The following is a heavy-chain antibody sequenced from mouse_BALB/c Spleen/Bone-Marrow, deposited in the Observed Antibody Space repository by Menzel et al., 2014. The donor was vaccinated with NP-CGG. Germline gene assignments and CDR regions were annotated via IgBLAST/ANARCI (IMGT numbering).Heavy chain of an antibody. CDR3: ARSIYYDYDSFAY. J-gene: IGHJ3*01. CDR2: INPNYDST. V-gene: IGHV1-18*01. CDR1: GYTFTDYN. D-gene: IGHD2-4*01. Sequence: VQLKESGAELVKPGASVKISCKASGYTFTDYNMDWVKQSHGKSLEWIGDINPNYDSTSYNQKFKGEATLTVDKSSSTAYMELRSLTSEDTAVYYCARSIYYDYDSFAYWGQGTLVTVSA.